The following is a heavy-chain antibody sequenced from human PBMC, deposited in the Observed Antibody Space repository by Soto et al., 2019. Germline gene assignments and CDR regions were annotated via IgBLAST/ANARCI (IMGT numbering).Heavy chain of an antibody. Sequence: GGSLRLSCAASGFTFSSYAMSWVRQAPGKGLEWVSAISGSGGSTYYADSVKGRFTISRDNSKNTLYLQMNSLRAEDTAVYYCSKDGVRYSCGTNDYWGQGTLVTVSA. CDR2: ISGSGGST. D-gene: IGHD5-18*01. V-gene: IGHV3-23*01. CDR1: GFTFSSYA. J-gene: IGHJ4*02. CDR3: SKDGVRYSCGTNDY.